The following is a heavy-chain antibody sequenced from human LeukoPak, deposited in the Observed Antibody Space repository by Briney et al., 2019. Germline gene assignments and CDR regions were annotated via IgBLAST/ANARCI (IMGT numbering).Heavy chain of an antibody. V-gene: IGHV3-13*01. Sequence: GGSLRLSCAASGFTFSSYDMHWVRQATGKGLEWVSAIGTAGDTYYPGSVKGRFTISRENAKNSLYLQMNSLRAGDTAVYYCARGYSGSYLDYWGQGTLVTVSS. CDR1: GFTFSSYD. J-gene: IGHJ4*02. CDR3: ARGYSGSYLDY. D-gene: IGHD1-26*01. CDR2: IGTAGDT.